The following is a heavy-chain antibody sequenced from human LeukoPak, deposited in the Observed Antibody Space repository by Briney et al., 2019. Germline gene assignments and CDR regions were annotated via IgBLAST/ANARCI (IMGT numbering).Heavy chain of an antibody. J-gene: IGHJ4*02. CDR1: GGSISSVGYY. D-gene: IGHD6-19*01. Sequence: PSQTLSLTCTVSGGSISSVGYYWGWIRQPPGKGLEWIGSIYHSGSTYYNPSLKSRVTISVDTSKNQFSLKLSSVTAADTAVYYCASLGPSCSGWFGTSCWYFDYWGQGTLVTVSS. V-gene: IGHV4-39*07. CDR2: IYHSGST. CDR3: ASLGPSCSGWFGTSCWYFDY.